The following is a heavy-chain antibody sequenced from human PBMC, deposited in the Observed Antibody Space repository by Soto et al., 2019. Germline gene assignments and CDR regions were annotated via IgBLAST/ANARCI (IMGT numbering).Heavy chain of an antibody. J-gene: IGHJ5*02. D-gene: IGHD3-16*01. CDR2: MQHTGNT. CDR1: GASIRSYH. V-gene: IGHV4-4*07. CDR3: AKDVSSRRWFDP. Sequence: PSETLSLTCAVSGASIRSYHWSWIRQPAGKGLEWIGRMQHTGNTNYNPSLKSRVTMSVDMSKNQISLKMTSVTAADTAVYFCAKDVSSRRWFDPWGQGILVTVSS.